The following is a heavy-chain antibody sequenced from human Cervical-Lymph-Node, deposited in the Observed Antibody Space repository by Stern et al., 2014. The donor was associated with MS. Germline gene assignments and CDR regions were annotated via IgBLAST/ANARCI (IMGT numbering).Heavy chain of an antibody. D-gene: IGHD3-16*01. J-gene: IGHJ3*01. CDR1: GFSFDDYD. V-gene: IGHV3-9*01. CDR2: ISGNSADI. CDR3: AKDTLYSLDGFDL. Sequence: VQLVESGGDLVQPGGSLRLSCASSGFSFDDYDMHWVRPAPGKGLEWVSRISGNSADIAYADSVKGRFTISRDNGKKSLHLQMDSLRLEDTALYYCAKDTLYSLDGFDLWGQGTLVTVSS.